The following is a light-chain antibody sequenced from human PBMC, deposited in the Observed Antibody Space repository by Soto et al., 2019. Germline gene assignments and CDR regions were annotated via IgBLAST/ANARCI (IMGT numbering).Light chain of an antibody. V-gene: IGKV1-5*03. CDR2: ETS. J-gene: IGKJ1*01. CDR3: QQYNSYSWT. Sequence: DIQMTQSPSTLSASVGYRVTITWRSSQSVNRWLAWYQQKPGKAPKLLIYETSSLESGVPSRFGGSGSGTEFTLTISSLQPDDFAIYYCQQYNSYSWTFGQGTKVDIK. CDR1: QSVNRW.